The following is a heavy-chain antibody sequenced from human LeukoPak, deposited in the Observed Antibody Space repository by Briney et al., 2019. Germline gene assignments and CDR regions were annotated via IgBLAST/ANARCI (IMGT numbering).Heavy chain of an antibody. Sequence: PSETLSLTCTVSGGSISSSNYYWGWIRQPPGKGLEWIGNIYYSGSTFYNPSLKSRVTISVDTSKNQFSLKLSSVTAADTAVYYCARERAQDGYNSFDPWGQGTLVTVSS. J-gene: IGHJ5*02. CDR1: GGSISSSNYY. CDR3: ARERAQDGYNSFDP. D-gene: IGHD5-24*01. CDR2: IYYSGST. V-gene: IGHV4-39*07.